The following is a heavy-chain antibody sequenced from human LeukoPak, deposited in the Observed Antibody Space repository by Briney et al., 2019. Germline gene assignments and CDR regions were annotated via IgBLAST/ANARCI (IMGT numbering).Heavy chain of an antibody. CDR3: ARGPGSGSYWAFDY. CDR1: GGSMSGSY. J-gene: IGHJ4*02. D-gene: IGHD1-26*01. CDR2: ISDIGGT. V-gene: IGHV4-59*01. Sequence: PSETLSLTCTVSGGSMSGSYWSWIRQPPGKGLEWIAYISDIGGTTGTTNYNPSLNSRVTVSVDTSKNQFSLKVTSVTAADTAVYYCARGPGSGSYWAFDYWGQGTLVTVSS.